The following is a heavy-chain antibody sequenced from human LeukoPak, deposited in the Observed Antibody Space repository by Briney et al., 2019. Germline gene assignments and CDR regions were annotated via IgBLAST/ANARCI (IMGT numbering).Heavy chain of an antibody. CDR2: STGTGYST. V-gene: IGHV3-23*01. CDR3: ARARSGGTDY. D-gene: IGHD2-15*01. J-gene: IGHJ4*02. Sequence: PGGSLRLSCAASEFTFSNYAMSWVRQAPGKGLEWVSGSTGTGYSTYYADSVKGRFTISRDNSKNTLYLQMNSLRAEDTAVYYCARARSGGTDYWGQGTLVTVSS. CDR1: EFTFSNYA.